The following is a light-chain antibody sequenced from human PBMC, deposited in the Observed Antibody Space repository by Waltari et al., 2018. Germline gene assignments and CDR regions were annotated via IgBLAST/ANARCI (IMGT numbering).Light chain of an antibody. CDR1: QRVSSY. Sequence: EIVLTQSPATLSLSPGERATLSCRASQRVSSYLAWYQQKPGQAPRLLIYDASNRATGIPARFSGSGSGTDFTLTISSLEPEDFAVYYCQQRSFPITFGQGTRLEIK. V-gene: IGKV3-11*01. CDR3: QQRSFPIT. CDR2: DAS. J-gene: IGKJ5*01.